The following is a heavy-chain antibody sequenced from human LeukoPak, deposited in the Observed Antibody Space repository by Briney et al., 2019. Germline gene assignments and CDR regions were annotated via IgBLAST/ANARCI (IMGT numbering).Heavy chain of an antibody. J-gene: IGHJ4*02. CDR2: IIPILGIA. V-gene: IGHV1-69*04. CDR1: GGTFSSYA. Sequence: VASVKVSCKASGGTFSSYAISWVRQAPGQGLEWMGRIIPILGIANYAQKFQGRVTITADKSTSTAYMELSSLRSEDTAVYYCARCSSSKSYYFDYWGQGTLVTVSS. CDR3: ARCSSSKSYYFDY. D-gene: IGHD6-6*01.